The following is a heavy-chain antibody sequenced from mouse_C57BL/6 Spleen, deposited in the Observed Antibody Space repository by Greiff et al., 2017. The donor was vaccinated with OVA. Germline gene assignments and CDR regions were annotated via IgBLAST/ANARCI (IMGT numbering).Heavy chain of an antibody. V-gene: IGHV1-52*01. J-gene: IGHJ4*01. CDR3: ARSDDYEDDYAMDY. Sequence: VQLQQPGAELVRPGSSVKLSCKASGYTFTSYWMHWVKQRPIQGLEWIGNIDPSDSETHYNQKFKDKATLTVDKSSSTAYMQLSSLTSEDSAVYYCARSDDYEDDYAMDYWGQGTSVTVSS. D-gene: IGHD2-4*01. CDR2: IDPSDSET. CDR1: GYTFTSYW.